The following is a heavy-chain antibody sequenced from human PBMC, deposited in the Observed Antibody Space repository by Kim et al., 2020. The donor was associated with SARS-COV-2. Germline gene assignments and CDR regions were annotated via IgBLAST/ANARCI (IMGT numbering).Heavy chain of an antibody. CDR3: ARRTDDWDFDY. V-gene: IGHV4-39*01. J-gene: IGHJ4*02. Sequence: TYHLPTVTSRVTISVDTSKNQFSLKLSSLTAADTAVYYCARRTDDWDFDYWGQGTLVTVSS. D-gene: IGHD3-9*01. CDR2: T.